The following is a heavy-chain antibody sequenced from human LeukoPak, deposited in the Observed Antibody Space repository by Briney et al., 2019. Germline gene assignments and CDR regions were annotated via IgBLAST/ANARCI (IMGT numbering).Heavy chain of an antibody. J-gene: IGHJ5*02. V-gene: IGHV4-59*01. Sequence: SETLSLTCTASGGSIRNYFWSWIRQPPGKGLEWIGYIYYSGNTNYNPSLKSRVTMSVDTSKNQFSLKLSSVTAADTAVYYCARDRWFDPWGQGTLVTVSS. CDR3: ARDRWFDP. CDR2: IYYSGNT. CDR1: GGSIRNYF.